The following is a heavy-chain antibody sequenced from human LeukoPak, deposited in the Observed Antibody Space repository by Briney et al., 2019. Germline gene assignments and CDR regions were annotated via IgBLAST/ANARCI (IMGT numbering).Heavy chain of an antibody. CDR1: GGSISSSSYY. CDR2: IYYSGRT. CDR3: ARHPGVYGSGSYSLDY. Sequence: YPSETLSLTCTVSGGSISSSSYYWGWIRQPPGKGLEWIGCIYYSGRTYYNPSLKSRVTISVDTSKNQFSLKLSSVTAADTAVYYCARHPGVYGSGSYSLDYWGQGTLVTVSS. J-gene: IGHJ4*02. V-gene: IGHV4-39*01. D-gene: IGHD3-10*01.